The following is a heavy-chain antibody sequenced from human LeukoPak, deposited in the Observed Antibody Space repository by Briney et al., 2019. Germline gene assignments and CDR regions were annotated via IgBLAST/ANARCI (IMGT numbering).Heavy chain of an antibody. V-gene: IGHV3-74*01. J-gene: IGHJ4*02. D-gene: IGHD5-12*01. CDR1: GFTFSSYW. CDR2: INSDGSST. CDR3: ARVGVLWWLRQNYFDY. Sequence: GGSLRLSCAASGFTFSSYWMHWVRQAPGKGLVWVSRINSDGSSTSYADSVKGRFTISRDNAKNTLYLQMNSLRAEDTAVYYCARVGVLWWLRQNYFDYWGQGTLVTVSS.